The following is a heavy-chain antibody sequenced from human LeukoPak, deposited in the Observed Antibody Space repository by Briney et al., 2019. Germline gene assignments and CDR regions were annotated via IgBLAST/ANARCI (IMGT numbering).Heavy chain of an antibody. V-gene: IGHV4-59*01. Sequence: SETLSLTCTVSGGSISSYYWSWIPHPPGKGLEWIGYIYYSGSTNYNPSLKSRVPISVDTSKNQFTLKLSSVTAADTAVYYCARDVGARPFDYWAQGTLVSVSS. D-gene: IGHD1-26*01. J-gene: IGHJ4*02. CDR1: GGSISSYY. CDR3: ARDVGARPFDY. CDR2: IYYSGST.